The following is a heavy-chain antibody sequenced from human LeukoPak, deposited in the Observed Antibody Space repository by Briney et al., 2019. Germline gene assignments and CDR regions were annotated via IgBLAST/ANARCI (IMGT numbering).Heavy chain of an antibody. CDR3: ARVLYYYDSSGYYAGHFDY. V-gene: IGHV4-4*07. D-gene: IGHD3-22*01. Sequence: SETLSLTCTVSGGSISSYYWSWIRQPAGKGLEWIGRIYTSGSTNYNPSLKSRVTMSVDTSKNQFSLKLSSVTAADTAVYYCARVLYYYDSSGYYAGHFDYWGQGTLVTVSS. J-gene: IGHJ4*02. CDR2: IYTSGST. CDR1: GGSISSYY.